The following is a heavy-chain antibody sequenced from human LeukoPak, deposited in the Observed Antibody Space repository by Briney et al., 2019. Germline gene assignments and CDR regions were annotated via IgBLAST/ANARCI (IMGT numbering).Heavy chain of an antibody. Sequence: GGSLRLSCAASGFTFSSYAMSWVRQAPGKGLEWVSAISGSGGSTYYADSVKGRFTISRDNPKNTLYLQMNSLRAEDTAVYYCAKDRTYDFWSASVFDYWGQGTLVTVSS. V-gene: IGHV3-23*01. CDR1: GFTFSSYA. J-gene: IGHJ4*02. CDR2: ISGSGGST. CDR3: AKDRTYDFWSASVFDY. D-gene: IGHD3-3*01.